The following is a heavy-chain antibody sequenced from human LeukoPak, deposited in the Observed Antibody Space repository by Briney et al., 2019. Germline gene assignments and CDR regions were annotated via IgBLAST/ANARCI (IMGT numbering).Heavy chain of an antibody. CDR2: INPNSGGT. CDR1: GYTFTGYY. CDR3: ARFNSSWYTDDY. V-gene: IGHV1-2*02. Sequence: GASVKVSCKASGYTFTGYYMHWVRQAPGQGLEWMGWINPNSGGTNYAQKFQGRVTMTRDTSISTVYMELRRLRSDDTAVFYCARFNSSWYTDDYWGQGTLVTVSS. J-gene: IGHJ4*02. D-gene: IGHD6-13*01.